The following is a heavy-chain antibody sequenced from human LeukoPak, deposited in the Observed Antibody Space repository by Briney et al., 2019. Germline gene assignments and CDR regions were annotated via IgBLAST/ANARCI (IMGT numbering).Heavy chain of an antibody. J-gene: IGHJ4*02. Sequence: GGSLRLSCAASGFTFSSYAMHWVRQAPGKGLEWVAVISYDGSNKYYADSVKGRFTISRDNSKNTLYLQMNSLRAEDTAVYYCARVEWDYYDSSGYNDYWGQGTLVTVSS. CDR3: ARVEWDYYDSSGYNDY. CDR1: GFTFSSYA. CDR2: ISYDGSNK. D-gene: IGHD3-22*01. V-gene: IGHV3-30-3*01.